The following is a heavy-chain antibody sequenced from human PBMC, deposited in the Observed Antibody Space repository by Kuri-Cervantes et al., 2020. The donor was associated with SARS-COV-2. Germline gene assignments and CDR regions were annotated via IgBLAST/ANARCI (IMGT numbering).Heavy chain of an antibody. Sequence: GESLKISCAASGFTFSSYAMSWVRQAPGKGLEWVSAISGSGGSTYYADSVKGRFTISRDNSKNTLYLQMNSLSAEDTAVYYCAKFRYDYYDSRAYYFDYWGQGTLVTVSS. J-gene: IGHJ4*02. V-gene: IGHV3-23*01. CDR1: GFTFSSYA. CDR2: ISGSGGST. D-gene: IGHD3-22*01. CDR3: AKFRYDYYDSRAYYFDY.